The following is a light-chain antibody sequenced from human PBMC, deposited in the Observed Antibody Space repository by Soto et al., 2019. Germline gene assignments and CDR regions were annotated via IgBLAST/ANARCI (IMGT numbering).Light chain of an antibody. CDR2: AAS. CDR3: QHSYSSIT. Sequence: DIQMTPSPSSLSASVGDRVTISCRASESINSHLNWYQQKPGKAPKLLIYAASSLQSGVPPRLSGSGSGTDFALTISSLQPEDFATYYCQHSYSSITFGQGTRLEIK. J-gene: IGKJ5*01. CDR1: ESINSH. V-gene: IGKV1-39*01.